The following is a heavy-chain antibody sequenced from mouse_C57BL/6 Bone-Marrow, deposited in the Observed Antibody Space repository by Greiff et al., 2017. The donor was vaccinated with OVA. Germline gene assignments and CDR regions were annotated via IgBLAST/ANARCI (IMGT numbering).Heavy chain of an antibody. J-gene: IGHJ4*01. D-gene: IGHD1-1*01. V-gene: IGHV5-15*01. CDR1: GFTFSDYG. CDR3: ARQSSSPMDY. CDR2: ISNLAYSI. Sequence: EVKLMESGGGLVQPGGSLKLSCAASGFTFSDYGMAWVRQAPRKGPEWVAFISNLAYSIYYADTVTGRFTISRENAKNTLYLEMSSLRSEDTAMYYCARQSSSPMDYWGQGTSVTVSS.